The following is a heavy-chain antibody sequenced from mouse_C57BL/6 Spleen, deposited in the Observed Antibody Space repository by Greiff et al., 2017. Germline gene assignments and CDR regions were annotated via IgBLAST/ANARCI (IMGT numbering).Heavy chain of an antibody. V-gene: IGHV1-50*01. CDR3: ARGEMSDVGFAY. CDR1: GYTFTSYW. J-gene: IGHJ3*01. CDR2: IDPSDSYT. Sequence: QVHVKQSGAELVKPGASVKLSCKASGYTFTSYWMQWVKQRPGQGLEWIGEIDPSDSYTNYNQKFKGKATLNVDTSSSTAYMQLSSLTSEDSAGDYCARGEMSDVGFAYWGQGTLVTVSA.